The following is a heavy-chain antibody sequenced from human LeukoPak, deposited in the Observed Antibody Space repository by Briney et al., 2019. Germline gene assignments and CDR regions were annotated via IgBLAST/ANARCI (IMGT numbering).Heavy chain of an antibody. J-gene: IGHJ4*02. CDR3: AKTNRGDNRIDY. CDR1: GFTFSSYA. V-gene: IGHV3-23*01. CDR2: ISSSGSST. D-gene: IGHD2-8*01. Sequence: GGSLRLSCAASGFTFSSYAMNWVRQAPGKGLEWVSSISSSGSSTYYADSVKGRFTISRDNSKNTLYLQMHSLGAEDTAVYYCAKTNRGDNRIDYWGEGTLVTVSS.